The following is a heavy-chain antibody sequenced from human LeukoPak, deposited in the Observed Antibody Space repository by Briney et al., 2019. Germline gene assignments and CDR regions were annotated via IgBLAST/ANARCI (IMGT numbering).Heavy chain of an antibody. CDR2: IYYSGST. V-gene: IGHV4-59*01. CDR3: ARATKYYDILTGYSPAVFDY. CDR1: GGSISSYY. Sequence: KPSETLSLTCTVSGGSISSYYWSWIRQPPGKGLEWIGYIYYSGSTNYNPSLKSRVTISVDTSKNQLSLKLSSVTAADTAVYYCARATKYYDILTGYSPAVFDYWGQGTLVTVSS. D-gene: IGHD3-9*01. J-gene: IGHJ4*02.